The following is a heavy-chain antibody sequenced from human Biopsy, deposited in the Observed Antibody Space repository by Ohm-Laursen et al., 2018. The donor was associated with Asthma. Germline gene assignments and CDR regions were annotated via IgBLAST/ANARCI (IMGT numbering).Heavy chain of an antibody. J-gene: IGHJ4*02. CDR2: MYHSGSP. CDR1: GASITSSAYY. CDR3: VRHQYSSSWSTFDY. D-gene: IGHD3-22*01. V-gene: IGHV4-39*01. Sequence: TLSLTWPVSGASITSSAYYWGWIRQPPGKGMEWIGSMYHSGSPYYHPSLKSRATISVDTSKNQLSLKMSSVTAADTAVYFCVRHQYSSSWSTFDYWGQGALVTVSS.